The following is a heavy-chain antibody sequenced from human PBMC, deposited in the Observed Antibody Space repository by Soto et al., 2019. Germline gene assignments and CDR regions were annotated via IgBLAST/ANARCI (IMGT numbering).Heavy chain of an antibody. D-gene: IGHD6-13*01. CDR3: ARSPRSSPYFDY. CDR1: GYTFSNFW. J-gene: IGHJ4*02. CDR2: IYPGDHET. V-gene: IGHV5-51*01. Sequence: PGESLKISCQSSGYTFSNFWIGWARQLPGKGLEWMGIIYPGDHETRYSPSFHGKVNISADRSINTAYLQWNSLEASDTAFYFCARSPRSSPYFDYWGQGALVTVSS.